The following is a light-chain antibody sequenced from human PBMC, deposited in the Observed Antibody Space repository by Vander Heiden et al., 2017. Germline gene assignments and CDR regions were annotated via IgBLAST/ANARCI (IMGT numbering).Light chain of an antibody. Sequence: QSVLTPPPSVSAATGQKVTIPCSGSSSTICTTYVSWYQHLPGTAPKRLIYDNDKRPSGIPDRFSGSKSGTSATLGITGLQIGDEADYYCATWDNSMSAGVFGGGTELTVL. CDR3: ATWDNSMSAGV. V-gene: IGLV1-51*01. CDR2: DND. CDR1: SSTICTTY. J-gene: IGLJ3*02.